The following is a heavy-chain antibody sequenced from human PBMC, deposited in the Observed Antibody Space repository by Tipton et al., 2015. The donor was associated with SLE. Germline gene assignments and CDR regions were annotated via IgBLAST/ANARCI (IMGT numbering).Heavy chain of an antibody. CDR1: GYTFTSYY. J-gene: IGHJ6*02. D-gene: IGHD5-24*01. V-gene: IGHV1-46*01. CDR3: ARELGYNERYYYGMDV. Sequence: QVQLVQSGAEVKKPGASVKVSCKASGYTFTSYYMHWVRQAPGQGLEWMGIINPSGGSTSYAQKFQGRVTMTRDTSTSTVYMELSSLRSEDTAVYYCARELGYNERYYYGMDVWGQGTTVTVSS. CDR2: INPSGGST.